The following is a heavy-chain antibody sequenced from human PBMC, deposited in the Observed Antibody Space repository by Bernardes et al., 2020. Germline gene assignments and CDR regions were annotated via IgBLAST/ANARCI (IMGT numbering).Heavy chain of an antibody. CDR2: IYWDDDK. J-gene: IGHJ3*02. CDR3: ARQTPQYSSGWYDAFDI. Sequence: SGPTLVKPTQTLTLTCTFSGFSLSTSGVGVGWIRQPPGKALEWLALIYWDDDKRYSPSLKSRLTITKDTSKNQVVLTMTNMDPVDTATYYCARQTPQYSSGWYDAFDIWGQGTMVTVSS. CDR1: GFSLSTSGVG. D-gene: IGHD6-19*01. V-gene: IGHV2-5*02.